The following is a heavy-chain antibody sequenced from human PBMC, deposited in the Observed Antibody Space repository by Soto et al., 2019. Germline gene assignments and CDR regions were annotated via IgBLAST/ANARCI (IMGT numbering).Heavy chain of an antibody. CDR1: GFTFSGSA. Sequence: GGSLRLSCAASGFTFSGSAMHWVRQASGKGLEWVGRIRSKANSYATAYAASVKGRFTISRDDSKNTAYLQMNSLKTEDTAVYYCTSLGVGQSRANRASSGWYYEVDYGGQGTLVTVSS. J-gene: IGHJ4*02. CDR3: TSLGVGQSRANRASSGWYYEVDY. CDR2: IRSKANSYAT. D-gene: IGHD6-19*01. V-gene: IGHV3-73*01.